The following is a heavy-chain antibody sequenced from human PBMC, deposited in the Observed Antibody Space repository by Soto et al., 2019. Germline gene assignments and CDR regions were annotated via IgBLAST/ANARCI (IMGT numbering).Heavy chain of an antibody. CDR2: SSGSGSSK. CDR1: GFTFSSYA. Sequence: GGTLRLSCAASGFTFSSYAMSWVRQAPRKGLERVSTSSGSGSSKYYADSVKGRFTISRDNSKSTLYLQMNSLRAEDTSIYYCSNRDNSNYGGFFDYWGQGTVVTVSS. J-gene: IGHJ4*02. V-gene: IGHV3-23*01. CDR3: SNRDNSNYGGFFDY. D-gene: IGHD4-4*01.